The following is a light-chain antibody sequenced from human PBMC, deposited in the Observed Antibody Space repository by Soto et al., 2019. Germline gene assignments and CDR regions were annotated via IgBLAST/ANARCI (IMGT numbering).Light chain of an antibody. CDR3: QQRSNWPPNT. CDR2: DAS. V-gene: IGKV3-11*01. CDR1: HNISIY. J-gene: IGKJ2*01. Sequence: VVLTQSPATLSLSPGETASLSCRATHNISIYLAWYQQKLGQPPRLLIFDASNRATGIPARFIGSGSGTDLNLTVCSLEPEDFALYFCQQRSNWPPNTFGQGTKLEMK.